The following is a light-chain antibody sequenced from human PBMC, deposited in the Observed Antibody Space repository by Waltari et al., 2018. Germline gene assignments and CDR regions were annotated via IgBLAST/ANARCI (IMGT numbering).Light chain of an antibody. CDR2: DVT. V-gene: IGLV2-14*03. Sequence: QSALTQPASVSGSPGQSITIPCTGSSSDVGRYNFVSWYQQHPGKVPKLMIFDVTDRPSGVSDRFSGSKSGNTASLTISGLQPEDEADYYCSSHTTSSTLVFGGGTRVTVL. J-gene: IGLJ2*01. CDR1: SSDVGRYNF. CDR3: SSHTTSSTLV.